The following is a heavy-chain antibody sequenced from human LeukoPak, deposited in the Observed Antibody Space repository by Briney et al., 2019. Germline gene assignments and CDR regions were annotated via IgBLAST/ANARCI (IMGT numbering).Heavy chain of an antibody. J-gene: IGHJ4*02. CDR2: IYHSGST. Sequence: SETLSLTCTVSGGSISSGGYYWSWIRQPPGKGLEWIGYIYHSGSTYYNPSLKSRVTISVDRSKNQFSLKLSSVTAADTAVYYCARALYSSSIDYWGQGTLVTVSS. CDR3: ARALYSSSIDY. V-gene: IGHV4-30-2*01. CDR1: GGSISSGGYY. D-gene: IGHD6-6*01.